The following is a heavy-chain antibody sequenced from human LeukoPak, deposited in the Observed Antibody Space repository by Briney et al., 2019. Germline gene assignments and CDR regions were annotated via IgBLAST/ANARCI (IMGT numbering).Heavy chain of an antibody. CDR1: AYSISSGYY. CDR2: IYYTGST. J-gene: IGHJ4*02. CDR3: ASRKLGNDY. Sequence: SETRSLTCSVSAYSISSGYYWGWIRQSPGKGLEWIGYIYYTGSTSYNPSLRSRVTMSADTSKNQFSLKLSSVTAADTAVYYCASRKLGNDYWGQGTLVTVSS. D-gene: IGHD7-27*01. V-gene: IGHV4-59*01.